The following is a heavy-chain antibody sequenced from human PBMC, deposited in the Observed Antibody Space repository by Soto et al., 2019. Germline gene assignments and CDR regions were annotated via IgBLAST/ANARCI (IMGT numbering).Heavy chain of an antibody. Sequence: QVQLVQSGAEVKKPGSSVKVSCKASGGTFSSYTISWVRQAPGQGLEWMGRIIPILGIANYAQKFQGRVTITADKSPSTAYMELSSLRSEDTAVYYCARGHHYYDSSGPDDYWGQGTLVTVSS. CDR3: ARGHHYYDSSGPDDY. D-gene: IGHD3-22*01. J-gene: IGHJ4*02. CDR2: IIPILGIA. V-gene: IGHV1-69*02. CDR1: GGTFSSYT.